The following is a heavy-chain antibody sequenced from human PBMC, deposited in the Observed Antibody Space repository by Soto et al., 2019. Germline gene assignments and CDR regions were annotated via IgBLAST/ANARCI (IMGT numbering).Heavy chain of an antibody. CDR2: INPNSGGT. CDR3: ATSSPPYSSSPGPGYGMDV. J-gene: IGHJ6*02. Sequence: ASVKVSCKASGYTFTGYHMHWVRQAPGQGLEWMGWINPNSGGTNYAQKFQGWVTMTRDTSISTAYMELSRLRSDDTAVYYCATSSPPYSSSPGPGYGMDVWGQGTTVTVSS. CDR1: GYTFTGYH. D-gene: IGHD6-6*01. V-gene: IGHV1-2*04.